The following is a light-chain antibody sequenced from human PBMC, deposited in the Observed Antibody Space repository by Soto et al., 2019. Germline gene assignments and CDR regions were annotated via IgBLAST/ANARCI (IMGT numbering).Light chain of an antibody. Sequence: EIVLTQSPGTLSLSPGERATLSCRASQSVRNNYLAWYQQKPGQAPKLLIYAASSRATGIPDRFSGGGSGTDFTLTISSLQSEDFAVYYCQQSNNWPRTFGQGTKVDIK. CDR1: QSVRNNY. V-gene: IGKV3-20*01. J-gene: IGKJ1*01. CDR2: AAS. CDR3: QQSNNWPRT.